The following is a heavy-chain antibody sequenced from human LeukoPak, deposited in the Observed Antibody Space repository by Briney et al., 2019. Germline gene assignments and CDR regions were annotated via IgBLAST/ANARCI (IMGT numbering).Heavy chain of an antibody. CDR2: IHPSGST. Sequence: SETLSLTCTVSGGSINSGNYYWSWIRQPAGKGLEWIGRIHPSGSTNHNPSLKSRITISVDTSKNQFSLKLSSVTAADTAVYYCARDSGALITYFDYWGQGTLVTVSS. CDR1: GGSINSGNYY. V-gene: IGHV4-61*02. D-gene: IGHD2-15*01. CDR3: ARDSGALITYFDY. J-gene: IGHJ4*02.